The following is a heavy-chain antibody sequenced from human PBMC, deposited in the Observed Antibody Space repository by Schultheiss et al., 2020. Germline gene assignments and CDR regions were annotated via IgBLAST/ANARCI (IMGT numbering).Heavy chain of an antibody. V-gene: IGHV4-59*01. Sequence: SQTLSLTCTVSGGSISSYYWSWIRQPPGKGLEWIGYIHHSGGANYNPSLKSRVTMSVDTSKNQFSLKLSSVTAADTAVYYCARSCYIYEPGSWPSDYGMDVWGQGTTVTVSS. J-gene: IGHJ6*02. CDR2: IHHSGGA. CDR3: ARSCYIYEPGSWPSDYGMDV. CDR1: GGSISSYY. D-gene: IGHD3-10*01.